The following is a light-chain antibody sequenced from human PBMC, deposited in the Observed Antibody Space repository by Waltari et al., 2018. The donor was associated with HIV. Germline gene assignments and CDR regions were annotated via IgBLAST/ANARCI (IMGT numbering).Light chain of an antibody. Sequence: QSVLTQPPSASGTLGQRVTISCSGRRSNIGSNSVNWYQQLPGTAPKLLISDDNRRPSGVPDRFSGSKSGTSASLAISGLQSEDEADYYCAAWDDSLSVWVFGGGTKMTVL. CDR2: DDN. V-gene: IGLV1-44*01. CDR3: AAWDDSLSVWV. CDR1: RSNIGSNS. J-gene: IGLJ3*02.